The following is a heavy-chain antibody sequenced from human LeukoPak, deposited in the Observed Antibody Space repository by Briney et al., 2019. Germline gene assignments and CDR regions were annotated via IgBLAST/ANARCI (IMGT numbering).Heavy chain of an antibody. V-gene: IGHV3-30-3*01. Sequence: GRSLRLSCAASGFTFSSYAMHWVSQAPGKGLEWVAVISYDGSNKYYADSVKGRFTISRDNSKNTLYLQMNSLRAEDTAVYYCARDHLAYCGGDCYSDYWGQGTLVTVSS. CDR3: ARDHLAYCGGDCYSDY. D-gene: IGHD2-21*02. CDR2: ISYDGSNK. J-gene: IGHJ4*02. CDR1: GFTFSSYA.